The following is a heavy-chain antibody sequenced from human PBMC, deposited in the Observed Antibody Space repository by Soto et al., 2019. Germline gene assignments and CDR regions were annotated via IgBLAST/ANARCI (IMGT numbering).Heavy chain of an antibody. D-gene: IGHD3-3*01. V-gene: IGHV3-48*02. Sequence: GGSLRLWSAASGVNFSSYSMNWVRQAPGKGLEWVSYISSSSSTIYYADSVKGRFTISRDNAKNSLYLQMNSLRDEDTAVYYCAANCGVVTAYGMDVWGQGTTVTVSS. CDR1: GVNFSSYS. J-gene: IGHJ6*02. CDR2: ISSSSSTI. CDR3: AANCGVVTAYGMDV.